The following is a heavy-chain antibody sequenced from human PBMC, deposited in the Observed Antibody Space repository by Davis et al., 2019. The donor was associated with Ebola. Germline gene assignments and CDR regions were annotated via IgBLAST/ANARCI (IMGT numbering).Heavy chain of an antibody. CDR1: GYTFTSYG. CDR2: ISAYNGNT. D-gene: IGHD4-17*01. V-gene: IGHV1-18*01. CDR3: ARDIPTVNPLDY. Sequence: ASVKVSCKASGYTFTSYGISWVRQAPGQGLEWMGWISAYNGNTHYAQKLQGRVTMTTDTSTSTAYMELRSLRYDDTAVYYCARDIPTVNPLDYWGQGTLVTVSS. J-gene: IGHJ4*02.